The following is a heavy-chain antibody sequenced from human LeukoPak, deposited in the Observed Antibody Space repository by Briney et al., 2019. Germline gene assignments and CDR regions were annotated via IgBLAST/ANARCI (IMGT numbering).Heavy chain of an antibody. Sequence: ASVKVSCKASGGTFSSYAISWVRQAPGHGLEWMGGIIPIFGTANYAQKFQGRVTITADESTSTAYMELSSLRSEDTAVYYCASPYVLRYFDWLLSLDAFDIWGQGTMVTVSS. J-gene: IGHJ3*02. CDR3: ASPYVLRYFDWLLSLDAFDI. CDR1: GGTFSSYA. V-gene: IGHV1-69*13. CDR2: IIPIFGTA. D-gene: IGHD3-9*01.